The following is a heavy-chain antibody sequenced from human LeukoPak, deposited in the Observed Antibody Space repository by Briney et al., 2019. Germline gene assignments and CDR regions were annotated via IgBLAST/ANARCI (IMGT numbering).Heavy chain of an antibody. CDR1: GYTFTRYY. V-gene: IGHV1-46*01. D-gene: IGHD3-22*01. J-gene: IGHJ5*02. Sequence: ASVKVSCKASGYTFTRYYIHWVRQAPGQGLEWMGIINPSGGSTSYAQKFQGRVTMTRDTSTSTVYMELNSLRSVDTAVYYCARSYDSSGYYYIPFDPWGQGTLVTVSS. CDR2: INPSGGST. CDR3: ARSYDSSGYYYIPFDP.